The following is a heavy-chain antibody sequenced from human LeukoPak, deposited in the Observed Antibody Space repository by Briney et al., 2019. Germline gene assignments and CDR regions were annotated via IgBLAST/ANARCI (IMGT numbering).Heavy chain of an antibody. D-gene: IGHD6-13*01. J-gene: IGHJ4*02. Sequence: PSETLSLTCAVYGGSFSGYYWSWIRQPPGKGLEWIGEINHSGSTNYNPSLKSRVTISVDTSKNQFSLKLSSVTAADTAVYYCAKYSSSWYALDDWGQGTLVTVSS. CDR1: GGSFSGYY. CDR2: INHSGST. CDR3: AKYSSSWYALDD. V-gene: IGHV4-34*01.